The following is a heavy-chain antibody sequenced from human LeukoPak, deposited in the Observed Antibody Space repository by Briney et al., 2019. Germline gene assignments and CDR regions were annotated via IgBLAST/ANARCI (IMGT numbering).Heavy chain of an antibody. J-gene: IGHJ6*02. Sequence: ASVKVSFKASGYTFTSYAMNWVRQAPGQGLEWMGWINTNTGNPTYAQGFTGRFVFSLDTSVSTAYLQISSLKAEDTAVYYCAGDSAVRASYYGMDVWGQGTTVTVSS. CDR1: GYTFTSYA. CDR3: AGDSAVRASYYGMDV. CDR2: INTNTGNP. V-gene: IGHV7-4-1*02. D-gene: IGHD6-19*01.